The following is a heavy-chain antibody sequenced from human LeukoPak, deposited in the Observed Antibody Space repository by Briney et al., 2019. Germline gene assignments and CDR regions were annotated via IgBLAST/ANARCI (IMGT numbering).Heavy chain of an antibody. CDR2: ISWNSGSI. J-gene: IGHJ4*02. CDR3: ARRDFWSGYCFDY. V-gene: IGHV3-9*01. CDR1: GFTFDDYA. D-gene: IGHD3-3*01. Sequence: GRSLRLSCAASGFTFDDYAMHWVRQAPGKGLEWVSGISWNSGSIGYADSVKGRFTISRDNAKNSLYLQMNSLRAEDTAVYYCARRDFWSGYCFDYWGQGTLVTVSS.